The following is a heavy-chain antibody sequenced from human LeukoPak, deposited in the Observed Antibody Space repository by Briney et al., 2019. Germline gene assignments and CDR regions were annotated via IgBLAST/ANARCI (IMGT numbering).Heavy chain of an antibody. CDR1: GGSISSRSDY. D-gene: IGHD4-23*01. CDR3: SRSHDYGGLYFYYYMDV. V-gene: IGHV4-39*01. J-gene: IGHJ6*03. Sequence: SETLSLTCTVSGGSISSRSDYWGWIRQTPGKGLEWLGNLDSSRSTYYNSSLKSRATISVGTSKNQFSLNLRSVTAADTAIYFCSRSHDYGGLYFYYYMDVWGKGTTVTVSS. CDR2: LDSSRST.